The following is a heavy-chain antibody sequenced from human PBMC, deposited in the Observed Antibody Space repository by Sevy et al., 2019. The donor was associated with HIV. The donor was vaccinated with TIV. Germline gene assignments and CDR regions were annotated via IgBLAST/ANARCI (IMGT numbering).Heavy chain of an antibody. CDR2: ISYDGTDI. D-gene: IGHD6-19*01. V-gene: IGHV3-30*04. Sequence: GGSLRLSCAASRFTFSSYARHWVRQAPGKGLEWVAFISYDGTDIYYAYSVNGRFTISRDNSKNILFLQIKSLRAEDTAAYYCARDGISSGWYRGYYFDSWGQGTLVTVSS. CDR1: RFTFSSYA. J-gene: IGHJ4*02. CDR3: ARDGISSGWYRGYYFDS.